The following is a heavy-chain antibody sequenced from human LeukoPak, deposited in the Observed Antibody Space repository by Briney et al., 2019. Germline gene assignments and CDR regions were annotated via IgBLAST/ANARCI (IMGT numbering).Heavy chain of an antibody. J-gene: IGHJ4*02. D-gene: IGHD3-10*01. CDR3: AKGRVFDY. CDR1: GFTFSSYA. CDR2: ISGSGDST. Sequence: GGSLRLSCAASGFTFSSYAISWVRQAPGKGLEWVSVISGSGDSTYYAASVKGRFTITRDNSKNTLYLQMNSLRAEDTAVYYCAKGRVFDYWGQGTLVTVSS. V-gene: IGHV3-23*01.